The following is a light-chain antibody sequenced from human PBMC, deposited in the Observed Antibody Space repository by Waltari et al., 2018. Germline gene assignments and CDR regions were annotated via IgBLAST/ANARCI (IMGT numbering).Light chain of an antibody. CDR3: TSYTSRGTRV. V-gene: IGLV2-14*01. J-gene: IGLJ3*02. Sequence: QSALTQPASVSGSPGQSITISCTGTSSDVGAYNYVSWYQQHPGKAPKLMISEVRDRPSGVSNRFSGSKSGNTASLTISGLQAEDEADYYCTSYTSRGTRVFGGGTKLTVL. CDR2: EVR. CDR1: SSDVGAYNY.